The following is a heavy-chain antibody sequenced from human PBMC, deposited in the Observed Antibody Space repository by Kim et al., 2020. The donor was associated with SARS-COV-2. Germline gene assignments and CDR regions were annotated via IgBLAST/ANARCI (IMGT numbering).Heavy chain of an antibody. Sequence: SETLSLTCTVSGVSISSYYWSWIRQPPGKGLEWIGYIYYSGSTNYNPSLKSRVNISVDTSKNQFSLKLSSVTAADTAVYYCARQGYSSGWPYYYYYGMDVWGQGTTVTVSS. V-gene: IGHV4-59*08. CDR1: GVSISSYY. D-gene: IGHD6-19*01. J-gene: IGHJ6*02. CDR3: ARQGYSSGWPYYYYYGMDV. CDR2: IYYSGST.